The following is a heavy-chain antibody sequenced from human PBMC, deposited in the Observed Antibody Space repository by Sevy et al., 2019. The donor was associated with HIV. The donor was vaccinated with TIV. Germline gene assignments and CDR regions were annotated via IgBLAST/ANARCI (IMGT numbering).Heavy chain of an antibody. CDR1: GYSINSGYY. CDR3: ARGGYYDTSGYYSHYFDY. CDR2: LYHDGST. D-gene: IGHD3-22*01. Sequence: SETLSLTCAVSGYSINSGYYWGWIRQPPGKGLEWIGSLYHDGSTSFKPSLKSRVTISVDTSKNQFSLKLTCVTAADTAVYYCARGGYYDTSGYYSHYFDYWGQGTLVTVSS. V-gene: IGHV4-38-2*01. J-gene: IGHJ4*02.